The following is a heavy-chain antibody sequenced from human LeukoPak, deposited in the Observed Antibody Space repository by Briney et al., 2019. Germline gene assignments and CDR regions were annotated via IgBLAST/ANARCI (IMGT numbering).Heavy chain of an antibody. CDR3: AREVAFGVVTGQD. CDR1: GGSISSGGYY. Sequence: SETLSLTCTVSGGSISSGGYYWSWIRQPPGKGLEWIGYIYHSGSTYYNPSLKSRVTISVDRSKNQFSLKLSSVTAADTAVYYCAREVAFGVVTGQDWGQGTLVTVSS. CDR2: IYHSGST. V-gene: IGHV4-30-2*01. D-gene: IGHD3-3*01. J-gene: IGHJ4*02.